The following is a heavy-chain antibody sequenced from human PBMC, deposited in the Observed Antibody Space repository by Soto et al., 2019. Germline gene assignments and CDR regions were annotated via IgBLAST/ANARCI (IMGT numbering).Heavy chain of an antibody. V-gene: IGHV1-69*01. CDR1: RVAFSKFI. CDR3: AKVRYSSPMGYYYGIDV. Sequence: QAQLEQSGGEVKKPGSSVKVSCKASRVAFSKFIVTWVRQAPGLGLEWVGGIIPIFGTANYAQKFQGRVTITEDESTSTSYMEVNNLRSEDTAVYYCAKVRYSSPMGYYYGIDVWGQGTTVTVSS. D-gene: IGHD6-19*01. J-gene: IGHJ6*02. CDR2: IIPIFGTA.